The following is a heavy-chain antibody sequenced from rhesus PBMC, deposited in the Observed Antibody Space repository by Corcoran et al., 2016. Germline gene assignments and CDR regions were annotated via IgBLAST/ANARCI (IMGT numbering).Heavy chain of an antibody. CDR2: INGNSGGT. D-gene: IGHD3-28*01. CDR3: ARPNYDSGYYTPYFDY. V-gene: IGHV4-80*01. CDR1: GGSFSSYW. Sequence: QVQLQESGPGLVKPSETLSLTCAVSGGSFSSYWWSWIRQPPGQGPEWIGEINGNSGGTNYNPSLKSRVTIAKDASKNQFSLKLSSVTAADTAVYYCARPNYDSGYYTPYFDYWGQGVLVTVSS. J-gene: IGHJ4*01.